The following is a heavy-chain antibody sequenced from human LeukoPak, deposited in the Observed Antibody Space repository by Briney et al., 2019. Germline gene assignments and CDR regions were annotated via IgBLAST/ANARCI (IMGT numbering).Heavy chain of an antibody. D-gene: IGHD3-10*01. CDR3: ARVGDYYGSGSYDY. CDR1: GFTFSNYW. Sequence: GGSLRLSCAASGFTFSNYWMSWVRQAPGKGLEWVANIKQDGSEKYYVYSVKGRFTISRDNAKNSLYLQMNSLRAEDTAVYYCARVGDYYGSGSYDYWGQGTLVTVSS. CDR2: IKQDGSEK. V-gene: IGHV3-7*01. J-gene: IGHJ4*02.